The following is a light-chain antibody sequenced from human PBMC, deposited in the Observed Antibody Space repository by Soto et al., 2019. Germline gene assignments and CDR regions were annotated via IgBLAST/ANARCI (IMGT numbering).Light chain of an antibody. Sequence: EIVLTQCPGTLSLSQGERATLSCRASQSVSSSYLAWYQQKPGQAPRLLIYGASSRATGIPDRFSGSGSGTDFTLTISRLEPEDFAVYYCQQYGSSSTFGQGTLLEIK. CDR1: QSVSSSY. CDR3: QQYGSSST. J-gene: IGKJ5*01. V-gene: IGKV3-20*01. CDR2: GAS.